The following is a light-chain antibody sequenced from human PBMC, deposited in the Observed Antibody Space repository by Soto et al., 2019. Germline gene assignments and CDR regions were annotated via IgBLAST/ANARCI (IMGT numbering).Light chain of an antibody. CDR3: QQYNSDST. J-gene: IGKJ2*01. V-gene: IGKV1-5*03. CDR2: KAS. CDR1: QSISSW. Sequence: DIQMTQSPSTLSASVGDRVTITCRASQSISSWLAWYQQKPGKAPKLLIYKASSLESGVPSRFGGSGSGTECTLTISRLQPDDFATYDCQQYNSDSTFGQGTKLEIK.